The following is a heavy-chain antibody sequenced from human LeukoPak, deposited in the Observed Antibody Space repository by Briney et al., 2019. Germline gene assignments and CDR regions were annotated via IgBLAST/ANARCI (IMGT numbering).Heavy chain of an antibody. CDR2: IYSSGST. CDR3: AGTYSGSYRDY. Sequence: SETLSLTCTVSGVSISSGSCYWSWIRQPAGKGLEWIGRIYSSGSTNYNPSLKSRVTISGDTSKNQFSLKLSSVTAADTAVYYCAGTYSGSYRDYWGQGTLVTVSS. D-gene: IGHD1-26*01. J-gene: IGHJ4*02. V-gene: IGHV4-61*02. CDR1: GVSISSGSCY.